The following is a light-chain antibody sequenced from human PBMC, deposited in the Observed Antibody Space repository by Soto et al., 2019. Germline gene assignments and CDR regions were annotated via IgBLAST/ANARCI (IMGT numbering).Light chain of an antibody. Sequence: NFMLTQPHSVSESPGKTVTISCTRSSGSIASNYVQWYQQRPGSAPTTVFYEDNQRPSGVPDRFSGSIDSSSNSASLTISGLKTEDEADYYCQSYDSSFWVFGGGTKVTVL. V-gene: IGLV6-57*03. CDR2: EDN. CDR1: SGSIASNY. CDR3: QSYDSSFWV. J-gene: IGLJ3*02.